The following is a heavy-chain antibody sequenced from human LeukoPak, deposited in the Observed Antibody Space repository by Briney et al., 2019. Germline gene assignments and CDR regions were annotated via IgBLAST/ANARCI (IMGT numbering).Heavy chain of an antibody. Sequence: QTQSFTCTVSGGSISSGGYYWSCIRQHPGKGLEWIGYIYYSGSTYYNPSLKSRVTISVDTSKNQFSLKLSSVTAADTAVYYCARGSLTYYDSSGYYYRAFDIWGQGTLAPGSS. CDR3: ARGSLTYYDSSGYYYRAFDI. CDR2: IYYSGST. CDR1: GGSISSGGYY. V-gene: IGHV4-31*03. J-gene: IGHJ3*02. D-gene: IGHD3-22*01.